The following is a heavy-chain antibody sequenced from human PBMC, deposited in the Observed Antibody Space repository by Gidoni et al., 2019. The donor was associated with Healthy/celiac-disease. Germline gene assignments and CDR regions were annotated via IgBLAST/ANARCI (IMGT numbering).Heavy chain of an antibody. Sequence: EVQLVESGGGLVKPGGSLRLSCAASGFTFSSYSMNWVRQAPGKGLEWVSSISSSSSYIYYADSVKGRFTISRDNAKNSLYLQMNSLRAEDTAVYYCARDSPMVLYGMDVWGQGTTVTVSS. D-gene: IGHD3-10*01. V-gene: IGHV3-21*01. CDR2: ISSSSSYI. CDR1: GFTFSSYS. CDR3: ARDSPMVLYGMDV. J-gene: IGHJ6*02.